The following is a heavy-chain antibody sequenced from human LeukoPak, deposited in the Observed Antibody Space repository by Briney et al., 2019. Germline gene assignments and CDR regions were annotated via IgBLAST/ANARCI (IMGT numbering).Heavy chain of an antibody. CDR2: IYYSGST. CDR3: ARYGTSAVVTPYYFDY. Sequence: SETLSLTCTVSVGSISSYYWSWIRQPPGKGLEWIGYIYYSGSTNYNPSLKSRVTISVDTSKNQFSLKLSSVTAADTAVYYCARYGTSAVVTPYYFDYWGQGTLATVSS. CDR1: VGSISSYY. D-gene: IGHD4-23*01. V-gene: IGHV4-59*01. J-gene: IGHJ4*02.